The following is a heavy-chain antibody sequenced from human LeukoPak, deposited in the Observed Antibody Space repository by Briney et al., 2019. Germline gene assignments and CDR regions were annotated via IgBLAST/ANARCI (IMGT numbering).Heavy chain of an antibody. V-gene: IGHV3-23*01. J-gene: IGHJ4*02. CDR3: AKDSPVATS. D-gene: IGHD1-26*01. Sequence: GSLRLSCAASGFTFSSPAVSWVRQAPGKGLEWVSSITPSGDGTYYAASVKGRFTISRDNSKNTLYLQMDSLRADDTAKYYCAKDSPVATSWGQGTLVTVSS. CDR1: GFTFSSPA. CDR2: ITPSGDGT.